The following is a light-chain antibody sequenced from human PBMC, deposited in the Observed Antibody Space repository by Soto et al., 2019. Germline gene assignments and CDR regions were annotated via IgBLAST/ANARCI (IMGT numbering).Light chain of an antibody. V-gene: IGKV2-28*01. Sequence: DIVMTQSPLSLPVTPGEPASISCRSSQSLLHSNGYNYLDWYLQKPGQSPQLLIYLGSNRASGVPDRFSGSGSGTDCTLKISGVEAEDVGVYYCMQALQTPRTFGQGTKVEIK. J-gene: IGKJ1*01. CDR1: QSLLHSNGYNY. CDR2: LGS. CDR3: MQALQTPRT.